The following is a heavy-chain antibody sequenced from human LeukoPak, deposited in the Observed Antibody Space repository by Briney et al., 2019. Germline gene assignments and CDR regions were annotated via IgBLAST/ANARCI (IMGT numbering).Heavy chain of an antibody. CDR3: ARVEYSSSPPFDY. Sequence: GGSLRLSCAASGFTLSSYAMSEVRQAPGKGLEWVSAISGSGGSTYYADSVKGRFTISRDNSKNTLYLQMNSLRAEDTAVYYCARVEYSSSPPFDYWGQGTLVTVSS. D-gene: IGHD6-6*01. J-gene: IGHJ4*02. CDR2: ISGSGGST. V-gene: IGHV3-23*01. CDR1: GFTLSSYA.